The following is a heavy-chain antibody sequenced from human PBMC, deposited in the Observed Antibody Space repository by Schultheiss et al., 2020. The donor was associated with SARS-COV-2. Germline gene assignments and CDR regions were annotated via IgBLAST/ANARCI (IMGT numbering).Heavy chain of an antibody. CDR1: GFTVSSNY. D-gene: IGHD5-12*01. V-gene: IGHV3-53*01. CDR3: ARGTMGLRWSGFDI. CDR2: IYSGGST. J-gene: IGHJ3*02. Sequence: GESLKISCAASGFTVSSNYMSWVRQAPGKGLEWVSVIYSGGSTYYADSVKGRFTISRDNSKNTLYLQMNSLRAEDTAVYYCARGTMGLRWSGFDIWGQGTMVTVSS.